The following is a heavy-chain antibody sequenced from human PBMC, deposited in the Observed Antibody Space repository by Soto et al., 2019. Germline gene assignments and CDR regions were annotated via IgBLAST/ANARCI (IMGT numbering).Heavy chain of an antibody. CDR2: SIPNFGTV. CDR3: ARGSCGGDCPLDY. V-gene: IGHV1-69*01. J-gene: IGHJ4*02. CDR1: GGTFSRYA. Sequence: QVQLVQSGAEVKKPGSSVKVSCKASGGTFSRYAISWVRQAPGQGLEWMGGSIPNFGTVNYSQTFQGRVTIIADEATSTAYMELSSLRSEDTAVYYCARGSCGGDCPLDYWGQGTLVTVSS. D-gene: IGHD2-21*02.